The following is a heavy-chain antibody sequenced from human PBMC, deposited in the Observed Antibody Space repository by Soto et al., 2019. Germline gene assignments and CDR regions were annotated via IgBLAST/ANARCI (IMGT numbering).Heavy chain of an antibody. J-gene: IGHJ6*02. D-gene: IGHD3-10*01. V-gene: IGHV1-3*01. Sequence: ASVKVSCKASGYTFTSYAMHWVRQAPGQRLEWMGWINGGNGNTKYSQKFQGRVTITRDTSASTAYMELSSLRSEDTAVYYCARAQNMGSPNYYYYGMDVWGQGTTVTSP. CDR1: GYTFTSYA. CDR2: INGGNGNT. CDR3: ARAQNMGSPNYYYYGMDV.